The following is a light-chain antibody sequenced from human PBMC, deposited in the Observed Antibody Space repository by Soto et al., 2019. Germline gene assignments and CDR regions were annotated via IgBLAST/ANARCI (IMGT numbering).Light chain of an antibody. CDR2: GTF. CDR1: QSVSYN. CDR3: QQYENWPQVT. Sequence: EIVMTQSPATLYVSPGETATLSCRASQSVSYNLAWYQQKPGQGPRLLIYGTFTRTTGIQARFRGSGSGAEFTLTLSSLQTEDFAVYYCQQYENWPQVTFGGGTKVEIK. V-gene: IGKV3-15*01. J-gene: IGKJ4*01.